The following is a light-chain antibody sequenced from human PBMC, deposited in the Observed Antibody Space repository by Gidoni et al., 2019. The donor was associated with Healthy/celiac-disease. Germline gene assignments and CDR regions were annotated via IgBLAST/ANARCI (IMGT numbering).Light chain of an antibody. CDR2: KDS. CDR3: QSADSSGTYVV. J-gene: IGLJ2*01. CDR1: ALPKQY. V-gene: IGLV3-25*03. Sequence: SSELTQPPSVSVSQGQTARITCSGDALPKQYAYWYQQKPGQAPVLVIYKDSERPSGIPERFSGSSSGTTVTLTSSGVQAEDEADYYCQSADSSGTYVVFGGGTKLTVL.